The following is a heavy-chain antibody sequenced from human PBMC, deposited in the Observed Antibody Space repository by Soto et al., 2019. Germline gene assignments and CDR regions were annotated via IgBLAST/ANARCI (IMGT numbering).Heavy chain of an antibody. Sequence: SETLSLTCTASGGSISSYYWSWIRQPPGKGLEWIGYIYYSGSTNYNPSLKSRVTISVDTSKNQFSLKLSSVTAADTAVYYFARSDCGYSGYDCYYYYYMDVWGKGTTVTVSS. CDR2: IYYSGST. CDR3: ARSDCGYSGYDCYYYYYMDV. V-gene: IGHV4-59*08. CDR1: GGSISSYY. D-gene: IGHD5-12*01. J-gene: IGHJ6*03.